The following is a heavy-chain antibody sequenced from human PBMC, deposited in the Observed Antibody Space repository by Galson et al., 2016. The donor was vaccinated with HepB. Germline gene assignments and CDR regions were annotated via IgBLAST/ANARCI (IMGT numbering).Heavy chain of an antibody. CDR3: SLDFDN. CDR2: IRGKANSHET. V-gene: IGHV3-73*01. Sequence: SLRLSCAASGFTFRGYAIHWVRQTSGKGLEWVGRIRGKANSHETTYSAAVKGRFTLSRDDSENTAYLQMNSLKTEDTAVYYCSLDFDNWGQGTLVAVSS. J-gene: IGHJ4*02. CDR1: GFTFRGYA.